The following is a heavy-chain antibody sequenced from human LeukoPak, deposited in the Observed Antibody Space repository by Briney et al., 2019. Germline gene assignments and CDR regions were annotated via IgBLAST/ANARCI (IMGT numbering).Heavy chain of an antibody. J-gene: IGHJ5*02. Sequence: ASVKVSCKASGYTFTGYYMEWVRQAPGQGLEWMGWINPNSGGTKYAQKFQRRVTMTRDTSISTAYMELSRLRSDDTAVYYCARVPFGVVIVPFDPWGQGTLVTVSS. D-gene: IGHD3-3*01. CDR1: GYTFTGYY. CDR3: ARVPFGVVIVPFDP. CDR2: INPNSGGT. V-gene: IGHV1-2*02.